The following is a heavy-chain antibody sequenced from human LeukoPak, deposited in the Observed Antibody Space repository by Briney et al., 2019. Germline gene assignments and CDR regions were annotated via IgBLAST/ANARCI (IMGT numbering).Heavy chain of an antibody. J-gene: IGHJ5*02. V-gene: IGHV1-46*01. Sequence: ASVKVSCKASGYTFTSYYMHWARQAPGQGLEWMGIINPSGGSTSYAQKFQGRVTMTRDTSTSTVYMELSSLRSEDTAVYYCARDRTNNWFDPWGQGTLVTVSS. CDR3: ARDRTNNWFDP. CDR2: INPSGGST. CDR1: GYTFTSYY. D-gene: IGHD1-14*01.